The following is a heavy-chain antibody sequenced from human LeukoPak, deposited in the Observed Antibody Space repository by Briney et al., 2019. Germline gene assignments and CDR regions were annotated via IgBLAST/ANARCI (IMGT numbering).Heavy chain of an antibody. Sequence: SETLSLTCAVYGGSFSGHYWTYIRQPPGKGLEWIGEGTHSGSTNYNPSLKSRLTISVDTSKNQFSLKLTSLTAADTAVYYCARGRTGAAALDFWGPGTLVTVSS. CDR2: GTHSGST. V-gene: IGHV4-34*01. D-gene: IGHD2-2*01. CDR1: GGSFSGHY. CDR3: ARGRTGAAALDF. J-gene: IGHJ4*02.